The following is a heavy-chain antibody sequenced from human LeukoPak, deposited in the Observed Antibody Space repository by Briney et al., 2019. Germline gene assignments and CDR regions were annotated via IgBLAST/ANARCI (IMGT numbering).Heavy chain of an antibody. J-gene: IGHJ4*02. Sequence: ASVKVSCKVSGYTLTELSMHWVRQAPGKGLEWMGGFDPEDGETIYAQKFQGRVTMTEDTSTDTAYMELSSLRSEDTVVYYCATVLSSGWYVDYWGQGTLVTVSS. CDR1: GYTLTELS. CDR2: FDPEDGET. D-gene: IGHD6-19*01. V-gene: IGHV1-24*01. CDR3: ATVLSSGWYVDY.